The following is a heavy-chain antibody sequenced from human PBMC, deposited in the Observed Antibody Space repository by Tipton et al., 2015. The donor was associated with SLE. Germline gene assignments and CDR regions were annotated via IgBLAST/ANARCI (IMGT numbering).Heavy chain of an antibody. J-gene: IGHJ6*02. CDR2: IYYSGST. Sequence: TLSLTCTVSGGSISRSNFYWAWIRQPPGKGLEWIGSIYYSGSTYYNPSLNSRVTMSVDRSRNQLSLKLSSVTAANTAVYYCARWIPLAGINVWGQGATVTVSS. V-gene: IGHV4-39*07. CDR1: GGSISRSNFY. CDR3: ARWIPLAGINV. D-gene: IGHD5-18*01.